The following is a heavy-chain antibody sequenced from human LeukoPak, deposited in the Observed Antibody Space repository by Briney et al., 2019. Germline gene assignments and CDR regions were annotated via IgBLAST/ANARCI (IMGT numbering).Heavy chain of an antibody. Sequence: PGGSLKLSCAASGFTFSSYAMHWVRQAPGKGLEWVAVISYDGSNKYYADSVKGRFTISRDNPKNTLYLQMNSLRAEDTAVYYCARGGLYWFDPWGQGTLVTVSS. V-gene: IGHV3-30-3*01. D-gene: IGHD5-12*01. J-gene: IGHJ5*02. CDR3: ARGGLYWFDP. CDR2: ISYDGSNK. CDR1: GFTFSSYA.